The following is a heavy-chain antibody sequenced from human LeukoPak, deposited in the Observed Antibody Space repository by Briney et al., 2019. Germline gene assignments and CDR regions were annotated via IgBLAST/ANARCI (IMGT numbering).Heavy chain of an antibody. CDR1: GVTFSNFG. V-gene: IGHV3-30*02. CDR2: IRYDGSIK. Sequence: QPGGSLRLSCAASGVTFSNFGMHWVRQAPGKGLQWVAFIRYDGSIKYYADSVKGRFTISRDNSKNTLYLQMNSLRAEDTAVYYCAKGSSGWTYYFDYWGQGTLVTVSS. CDR3: AKGSSGWTYYFDY. J-gene: IGHJ4*02. D-gene: IGHD6-19*01.